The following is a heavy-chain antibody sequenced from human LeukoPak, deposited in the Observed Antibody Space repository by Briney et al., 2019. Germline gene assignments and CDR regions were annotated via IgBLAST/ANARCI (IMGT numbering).Heavy chain of an antibody. Sequence: PGRSLRLSCAASGFTFSSYGMHWVRQAPGKGLEWVAVISYDGSNKYYADSVKGRFTISRDNSKNTLYLQMNSLRAEDTAVYYCAKDSLPRLAYCGGDCYSLYNWFDPWGQGTLVTVPS. CDR2: ISYDGSNK. V-gene: IGHV3-30*18. CDR1: GFTFSSYG. J-gene: IGHJ5*02. D-gene: IGHD2-21*02. CDR3: AKDSLPRLAYCGGDCYSLYNWFDP.